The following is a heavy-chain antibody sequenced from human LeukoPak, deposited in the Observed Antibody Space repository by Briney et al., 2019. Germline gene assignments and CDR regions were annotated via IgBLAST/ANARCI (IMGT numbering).Heavy chain of an antibody. V-gene: IGHV3-33*01. CDR3: AREMAL. D-gene: IGHD2-8*01. J-gene: IGHJ4*02. Sequence: GGSLRLSCAAPGFSFGSYSMHWARQVPGKGLEWVAVIWYDGSNEDYADSVKGRFTISRDNSKNTLYLQMNSLRDEDTAVYYCAREMALWGQGALVTVSS. CDR2: IWYDGSNE. CDR1: GFSFGSYS.